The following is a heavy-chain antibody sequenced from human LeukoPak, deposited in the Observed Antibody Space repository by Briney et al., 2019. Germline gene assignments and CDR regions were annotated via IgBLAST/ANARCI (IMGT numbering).Heavy chain of an antibody. J-gene: IGHJ4*02. CDR3: AREEGSGYIDY. CDR2: ISAYNGNT. Sequence: ASVKVSCKVSRYTFTSYGISWVRQAPGHGLEWMGWISAYNGNTNYAQKLQGRVTMTTDTSTSTAYMELRSLRSDDTAVYYCAREEGSGYIDYWGQGTLVTVSS. V-gene: IGHV1-18*01. CDR1: RYTFTSYG. D-gene: IGHD3-10*01.